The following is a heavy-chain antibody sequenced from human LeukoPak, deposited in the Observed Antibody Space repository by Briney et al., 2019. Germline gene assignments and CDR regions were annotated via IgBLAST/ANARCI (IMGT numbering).Heavy chain of an antibody. D-gene: IGHD3-10*01. CDR1: GFSFSSYA. CDR3: AKHIIEFDY. V-gene: IGHV3-23*01. Sequence: GGSLRLSCAASGFSFSSYAMSWVRQAPGKGLEWVSGIRGSGVSTYYADSVKGRFTISRDNSKNTLYLQMNSLRAEDTALYYCAKHIIEFDYWGQGTLVTVSS. J-gene: IGHJ4*02. CDR2: IRGSGVST.